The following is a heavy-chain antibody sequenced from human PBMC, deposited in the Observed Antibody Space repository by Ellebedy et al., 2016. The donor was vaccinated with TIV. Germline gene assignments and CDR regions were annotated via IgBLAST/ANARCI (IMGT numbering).Heavy chain of an antibody. V-gene: IGHV5-51*01. CDR1: GYSFTSYW. CDR3: ARRSAASCYVGEGCNFFDS. J-gene: IGHJ4*02. D-gene: IGHD2-2*01. Sequence: GESLKISXKASGYSFTSYWIGWVRQMPGGGLEWMGVIYPTDSDTRYSPSFQDQVTISVDMSDSTAYLQLRSLKASDTAMYYCARRSAASCYVGEGCNFFDSWGQGTLLTVSS. CDR2: IYPTDSDT.